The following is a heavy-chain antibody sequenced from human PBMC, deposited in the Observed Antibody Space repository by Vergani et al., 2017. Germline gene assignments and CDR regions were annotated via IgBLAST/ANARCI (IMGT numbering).Heavy chain of an antibody. V-gene: IGHV4-61*02. CDR3: ARDVDTAMVGGDY. Sequence: QVQLQESGPGLVKPSQTLSLTCTVSGGSISSGSYYWSWIRQPAGKGLEWIGRIYTSGSTNYNPSLKSRVTISVDTSKNQFSLKLSSVTAADTAGYYCARDVDTAMVGGDYWGQGTLVTVSS. J-gene: IGHJ4*02. CDR2: IYTSGST. D-gene: IGHD5-18*01. CDR1: GGSISSGSYY.